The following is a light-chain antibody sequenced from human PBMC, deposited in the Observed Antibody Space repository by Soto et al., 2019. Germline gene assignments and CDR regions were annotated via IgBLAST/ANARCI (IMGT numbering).Light chain of an antibody. Sequence: DLQMTQSPSTLSASVGDRVTITCRASQSIRSWLACYQQKPGKAPKLLIYKASILEGGVPSRFSGSGSGTEFTLTISNLQPDDFASYCCQQYNTYPWTFGHGTKVDIK. CDR3: QQYNTYPWT. J-gene: IGKJ1*01. V-gene: IGKV1-5*03. CDR2: KAS. CDR1: QSIRSW.